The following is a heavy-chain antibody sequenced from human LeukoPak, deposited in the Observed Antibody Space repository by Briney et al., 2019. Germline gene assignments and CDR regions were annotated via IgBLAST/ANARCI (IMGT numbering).Heavy chain of an antibody. D-gene: IGHD6-13*01. J-gene: IGHJ5*02. CDR3: ARVVAAGTNRFDP. V-gene: IGHV3-7*05. CDR2: INRDGSEK. Sequence: GGSLRLSCAASGFTFRSYWMSWVRLAPGKGLEWVANINRDGSEKYYVDSVKGRFTISRDNAKNSLYLQMNSLRAEDTAVYFCARVVAAGTNRFDPWGQGTLVTVSS. CDR1: GFTFRSYW.